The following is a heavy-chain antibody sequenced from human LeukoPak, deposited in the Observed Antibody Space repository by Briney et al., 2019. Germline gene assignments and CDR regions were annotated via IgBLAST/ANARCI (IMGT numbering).Heavy chain of an antibody. CDR2: ISSSSSYI. J-gene: IGHJ3*01. V-gene: IGHV3-21*01. D-gene: IGHD3-3*01. Sequence: TGGSLRLSCAASGFTFSSYSMNWVRQAPGKRLEWVSSISSSSSYIYYADSVKGRFTISRDNAKDSLYLQMNSLRAEDTAVYYCARGGFWSGYSVWGQGTMVTVSS. CDR3: ARGGFWSGYSV. CDR1: GFTFSSYS.